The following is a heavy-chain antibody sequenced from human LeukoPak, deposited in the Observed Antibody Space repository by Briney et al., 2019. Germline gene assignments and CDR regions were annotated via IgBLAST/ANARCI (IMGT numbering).Heavy chain of an antibody. CDR1: GYTFTSYG. V-gene: IGHV1-18*01. D-gene: IGHD1-14*01. CDR2: ISAYNGNT. Sequence: GASVKVSCKASGYTFTSYGISWVRQAPGQGLEWMGWISAYNGNTNYAQKLQGRVTISADKSTSTAYMELSSLRSDDTAVYYCARAGGGRSPSFDYWGQGTLVTVSS. CDR3: ARAGGGRSPSFDY. J-gene: IGHJ4*02.